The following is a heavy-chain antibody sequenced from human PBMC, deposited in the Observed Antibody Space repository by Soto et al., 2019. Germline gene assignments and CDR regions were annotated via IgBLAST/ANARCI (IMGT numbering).Heavy chain of an antibody. V-gene: IGHV5-10-1*01. CDR1: GYSFTSYW. Sequence: PGESLKISCKGSGYSFTSYWISWVRQMPGKGLEWMGRIDPSDSYTNYSPSFQGHVTISADKSISTAYLQWSSLKASDTAMYYCARHCSSTSCYSSYYYGMDVWGQGTTVTVS. D-gene: IGHD2-2*01. J-gene: IGHJ6*02. CDR3: ARHCSSTSCYSSYYYGMDV. CDR2: IDPSDSYT.